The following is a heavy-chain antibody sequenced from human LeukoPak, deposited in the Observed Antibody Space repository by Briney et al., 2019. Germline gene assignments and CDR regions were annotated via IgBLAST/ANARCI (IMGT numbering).Heavy chain of an antibody. V-gene: IGHV4-38-2*02. CDR2: IYHSGST. CDR1: GYSISSGYY. CDR3: ARALKDAFDI. Sequence: SETLSLTCTVSGYSISSGYYWGWIRQPPGKGLEWIGSIYHSGSTYYNPSLKSRVTISVDTSKNQFSLKLSSVTAADTAAYYCARALKDAFDIWGQGTMVTVSS. J-gene: IGHJ3*02.